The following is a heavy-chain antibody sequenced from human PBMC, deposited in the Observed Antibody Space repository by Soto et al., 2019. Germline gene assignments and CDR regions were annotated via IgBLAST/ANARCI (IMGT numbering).Heavy chain of an antibody. CDR2: INGDGSST. CDR1: GFTFTDYW. V-gene: IGHV3-74*01. Sequence: EVQLVESGGGLVQPGGSLRLSCAASGFTFTDYWIHWVRQVPGKGLVWVSRINGDGSSTNYADSVRGRFTISRDNAKNTVNLQRNSLRAEDTAVFYCARCIRGSYGFDFWGQGTLVTVSS. CDR3: ARCIRGSYGFDF. J-gene: IGHJ4*02. D-gene: IGHD6-6*01.